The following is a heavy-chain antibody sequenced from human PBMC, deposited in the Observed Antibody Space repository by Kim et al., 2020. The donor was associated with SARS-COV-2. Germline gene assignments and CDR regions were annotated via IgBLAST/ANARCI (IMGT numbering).Heavy chain of an antibody. J-gene: IGHJ4*02. CDR2: ISSSGSTI. Sequence: GGSLRLSCAASGFTFSDYYMSWIRQAPGKGLEWVSYISSSGSTIYYADSVKGRFTISRDNAKNSLYLQMNSLRAEDTAVYYCARPIVQYIVATTDDYWGQGTLVTVSS. CDR3: ARPIVQYIVATTDDY. D-gene: IGHD5-12*01. V-gene: IGHV3-11*04. CDR1: GFTFSDYY.